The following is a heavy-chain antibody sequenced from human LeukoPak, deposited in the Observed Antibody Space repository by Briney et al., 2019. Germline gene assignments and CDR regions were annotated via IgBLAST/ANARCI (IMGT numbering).Heavy chain of an antibody. V-gene: IGHV3-64*01. J-gene: IGHJ4*02. CDR2: ISSNGGST. CDR3: ARGYSSSWALFDY. CDR1: GFTFSSYA. Sequence: GGSLRLSCAASGFTFSSYAMHWVRQAPGKGLEYVSAISSNGGSTYYANSVKGRFTISRDNSKNTLYLQMGSPRAEDTAVYYCARGYSSSWALFDYWGQGTLVTVSS. D-gene: IGHD6-13*01.